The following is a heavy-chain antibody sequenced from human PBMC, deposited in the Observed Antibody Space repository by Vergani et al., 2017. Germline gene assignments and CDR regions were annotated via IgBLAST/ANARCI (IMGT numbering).Heavy chain of an antibody. CDR1: GGSISSYY. V-gene: IGHV4-59*01. Sequence: QVQLQESGPGLVKPSETRSLTCTVSGGSISSYYWSWIRQPPGKGLEWIGYIYYSGSTNYNPSLKSRVTISVDTSKNQFSLKLSSVTAADTAVYYCARTTGDQRPVSVWGQGTLVTVSS. J-gene: IGHJ4*02. D-gene: IGHD7-27*01. CDR2: IYYSGST. CDR3: ARTTGDQRPVSV.